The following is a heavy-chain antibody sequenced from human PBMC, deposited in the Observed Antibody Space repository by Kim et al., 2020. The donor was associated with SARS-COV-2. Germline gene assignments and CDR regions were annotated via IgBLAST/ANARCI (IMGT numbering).Heavy chain of an antibody. CDR3: ARDLGPYSAERYFDWLPNPYGMDV. CDR2: ISSSSSYI. V-gene: IGHV3-21*01. D-gene: IGHD3-9*01. J-gene: IGHJ6*02. CDR1: GFTFSSYS. Sequence: GGSLRLSCAASGFTFSSYSMNWVRQAPGKGLEWVSSISSSSSYIYYADSVKGRFTISRDNAKNSLYLQMNSLRAEDTAVYYCARDLGPYSAERYFDWLPNPYGMDVWGQGTTVTVSS.